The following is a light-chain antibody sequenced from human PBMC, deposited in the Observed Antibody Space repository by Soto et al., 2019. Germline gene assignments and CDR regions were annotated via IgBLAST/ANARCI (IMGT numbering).Light chain of an antibody. CDR3: QTWGTGIHVV. CDR1: SGHSSYA. V-gene: IGLV4-69*01. Sequence: QPVLTQSPSASASLGASVKLTCTLSSGHSSYAIAWHQQQPEKGPRYLMKLDSDGSHTKGDAIPDRFSGSSSGAERYLTISSLQSEDEVDYYCQTWGTGIHVVFGGGTALTVL. J-gene: IGLJ2*01. CDR2: LDSDGSH.